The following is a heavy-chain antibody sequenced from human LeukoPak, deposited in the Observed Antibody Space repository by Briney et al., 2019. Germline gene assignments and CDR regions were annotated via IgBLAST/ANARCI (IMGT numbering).Heavy chain of an antibody. Sequence: RASVKVSCKASGYTFRSFAISWVRQAPGQGLEWMGWINAYNGHTNYTQDLQGRVTMTTDTSTSTAYMELGSLRSDDTAIYYCARMPLLYCTGGRCYSGLFDYWGHGTLVTVSS. D-gene: IGHD2-15*01. J-gene: IGHJ4*01. CDR2: INAYNGHT. CDR1: GYTFRSFA. CDR3: ARMPLLYCTGGRCYSGLFDY. V-gene: IGHV1-18*01.